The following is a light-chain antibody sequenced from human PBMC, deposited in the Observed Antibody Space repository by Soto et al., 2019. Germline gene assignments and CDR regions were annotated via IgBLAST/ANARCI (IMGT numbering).Light chain of an antibody. V-gene: IGKV1-9*01. J-gene: IGKJ1*01. CDR1: QPISSW. Sequence: DIQMTQSPSSNSASVGDRVTITCRASQPISSWLAWYQQVPGQAPKLLIYTASTLQSGVPSRFSGSGSGTEFTLTISSLQPEDFATYYCQQLNSYPRTFGQGTKVDI. CDR2: TAS. CDR3: QQLNSYPRT.